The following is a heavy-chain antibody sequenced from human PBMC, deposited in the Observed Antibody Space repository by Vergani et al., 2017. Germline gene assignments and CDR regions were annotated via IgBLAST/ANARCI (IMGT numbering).Heavy chain of an antibody. J-gene: IGHJ2*01. V-gene: IGHV3-23*01. D-gene: IGHD2-2*02. CDR3: ARDRVESSTSCYSCWYFDL. CDR2: LSASDRRT. Sequence: EVQLLESGGDLVQPGGSLRLSCAASGFTFIMHAMSWVRQAPGKGLEWVSTLSASDRRTHYADSVKGRFTISRDNSKNTLYLQMNSLRVEDTAVYYCARDRVESSTSCYSCWYFDLWGRGTLVTVSS. CDR1: GFTFIMHA.